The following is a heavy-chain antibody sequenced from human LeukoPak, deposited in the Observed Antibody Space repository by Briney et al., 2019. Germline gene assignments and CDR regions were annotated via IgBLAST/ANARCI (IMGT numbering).Heavy chain of an antibody. CDR3: ARDKHYYDSSNYV. J-gene: IGHJ4*02. V-gene: IGHV3-20*04. CDR2: INWSGGTT. D-gene: IGHD3-22*01. Sequence: GGSLRLSCAASGFTFNDYGMSWVRQGPGKGLEWVSGINWSGGTTGYADSVRGRFTISRDNAKNSLYLQMNSLRAEDTALYYCARDKHYYDSSNYVWGQGTLVTVPS. CDR1: GFTFNDYG.